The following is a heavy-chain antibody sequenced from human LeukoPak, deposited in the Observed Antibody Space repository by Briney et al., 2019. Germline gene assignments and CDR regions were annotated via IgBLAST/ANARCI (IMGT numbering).Heavy chain of an antibody. D-gene: IGHD2-2*01. CDR3: ARAFCGSTSCPFYYYYYMDV. Sequence: GASVKVSCKTSGYTFTGYYMHWVRQAPGQGLEWMGWLNPNSGATEYAQKLQGRVTMTTDTSTSTAYMELRSLRSDDTAVYYCARAFCGSTSCPFYYYYYMDVWGKGTTVTVSS. CDR2: LNPNSGAT. J-gene: IGHJ6*03. V-gene: IGHV1-2*02. CDR1: GYTFTGYY.